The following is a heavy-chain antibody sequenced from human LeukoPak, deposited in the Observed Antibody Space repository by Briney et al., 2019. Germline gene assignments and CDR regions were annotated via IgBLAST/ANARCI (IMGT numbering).Heavy chain of an antibody. CDR2: IYYTGSA. V-gene: IGHV4-30-4*01. Sequence: PSETLSLTCNVSGSSISGGDYCWSWIRQPPGKGLEWIGYIYYTGSAYYAPSLKSRVAISVDTSKNQISLKLSSVTAADTAVYYCARVYYYDSARHINYLGQGTLVTVSS. CDR1: GSSISGGDYC. J-gene: IGHJ4*02. D-gene: IGHD3-10*01. CDR3: ARVYYYDSARHINY.